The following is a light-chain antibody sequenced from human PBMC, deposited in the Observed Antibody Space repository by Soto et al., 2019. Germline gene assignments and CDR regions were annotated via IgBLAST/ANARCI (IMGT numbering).Light chain of an antibody. CDR3: HSYDSSLSGSV. V-gene: IGLV1-40*01. CDR2: GNN. CDR1: SSNIGADYD. J-gene: IGLJ3*02. Sequence: QSVLTQPPSVSGAPGQRVTISCTGSSSNIGADYDVHWYRQLPGTAPKLLIYGNNNRPSGVPERFSASKSGTSASLAITGLXAEDEADYYCHSYDSSLSGSVFGGGTKVTLL.